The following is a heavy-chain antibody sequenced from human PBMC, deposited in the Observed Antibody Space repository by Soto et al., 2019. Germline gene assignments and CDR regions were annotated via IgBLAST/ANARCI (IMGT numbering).Heavy chain of an antibody. Sequence: VQLVESGGGVVQPGRSLRLSCAASGFTFSSYGMHWVRQAPGKGLEWVAVISYDGSNKYYADSVKGRFTISRDNSKNTLYLQMNSLRAEDTAVYYCAKGTRGYSYGSIDYWGQGTLVTVSS. D-gene: IGHD5-18*01. CDR3: AKGTRGYSYGSIDY. J-gene: IGHJ4*02. CDR1: GFTFSSYG. CDR2: ISYDGSNK. V-gene: IGHV3-30*18.